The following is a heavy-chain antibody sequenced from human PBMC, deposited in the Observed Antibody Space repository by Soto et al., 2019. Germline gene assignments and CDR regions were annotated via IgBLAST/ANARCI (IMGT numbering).Heavy chain of an antibody. CDR2: IYFNGNT. CDR3: ASVTFGGVVLAH. CDR1: AASFSKYY. D-gene: IGHD3-16*01. J-gene: IGHJ4*02. Sequence: QVQLQESGPGLVKPSETLSLTCTVSAASFSKYYWSWIRQPPGKGLEWIGYIYFNGNTNYNPSLKRRVTISIDTSKKQISLNLTSVTDADTAVYYCASVTFGGVVLAHWGQGTLVTVSS. V-gene: IGHV4-59*01.